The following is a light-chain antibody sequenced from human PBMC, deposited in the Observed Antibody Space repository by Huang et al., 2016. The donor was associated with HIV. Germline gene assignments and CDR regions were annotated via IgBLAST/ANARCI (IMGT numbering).Light chain of an antibody. CDR1: QSVSSN. J-gene: IGKJ1*01. CDR2: GAS. Sequence: EIVMTQSPATLSVSPGERATISCRASQSVSSNLAWYQHKPGQAPRLLIYGASTRATGIPARFGGSGSGTEFTLTITSLQSEDSAVYYCEQYNNWPPGWTFGQGTKVEIK. CDR3: EQYNNWPPGWT. V-gene: IGKV3-15*01.